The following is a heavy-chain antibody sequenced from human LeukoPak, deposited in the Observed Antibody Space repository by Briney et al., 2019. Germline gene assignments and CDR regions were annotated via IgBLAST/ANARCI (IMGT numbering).Heavy chain of an antibody. J-gene: IGHJ4*02. V-gene: IGHV3-30-3*01. CDR2: ISYDGSNK. Sequence: GGSLRLSCAASGFTFSSYAMHWVRQAPGKGLEWVAVISYDGSNKYYADSVKGRFTISRDNSKNTLYLQMNSLRAEDTAVYYCARAYYDFWSGYWPSDYWGQGTLVTVSS. CDR3: ARAYYDFWSGYWPSDY. CDR1: GFTFSSYA. D-gene: IGHD3-3*01.